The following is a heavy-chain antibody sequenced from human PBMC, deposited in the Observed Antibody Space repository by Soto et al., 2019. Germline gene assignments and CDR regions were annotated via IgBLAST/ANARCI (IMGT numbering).Heavy chain of an antibody. CDR1: GFTFSNYA. Sequence: EVQLLESGGGLVQPGGSLRLSCAASGFTFSNYAVSWVRQAPGKWLEWVSSISASGASTYYADSVRGRFTISRDNSQNTLYLQMTSLRLEDTAVYYCAKGVGSGTYYNAWFDYWGQGTLVTVSS. CDR3: AKGVGSGTYYNAWFDY. V-gene: IGHV3-23*01. D-gene: IGHD3-10*01. J-gene: IGHJ4*02. CDR2: ISASGAST.